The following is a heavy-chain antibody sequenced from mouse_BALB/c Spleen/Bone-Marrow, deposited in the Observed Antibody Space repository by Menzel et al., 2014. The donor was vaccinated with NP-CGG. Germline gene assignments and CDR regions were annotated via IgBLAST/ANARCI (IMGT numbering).Heavy chain of an antibody. D-gene: IGHD2-14*01. V-gene: IGHV5-4*02. CDR1: GFTFSDYY. J-gene: IGHJ4*01. CDR3: ARDRAYYRYDGYYYAMDY. CDR2: ISDGGSYT. Sequence: EVKLVESGGGLVKPGGSLKLSCAASGFTFSDYYMYWVRQTPEKRLEWVAIISDGGSYTYYPDSVKGRFTISRDNAKSNLYLQMSSLKSDDTAMYYCARDRAYYRYDGYYYAMDYWGQGTSVTVSS.